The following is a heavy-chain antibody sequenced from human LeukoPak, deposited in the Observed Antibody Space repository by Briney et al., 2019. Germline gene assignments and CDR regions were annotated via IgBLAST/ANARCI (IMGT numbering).Heavy chain of an antibody. D-gene: IGHD2-2*01. J-gene: IGHJ3*01. CDR1: AFTFSNYG. V-gene: IGHV3-7*01. CDR3: ARDQAYCTSASCRGDAFDV. CDR2: IKEDGSEK. Sequence: PGGSLRLSCAASAFTFSNYGMSWVRQAPGNWLEWVAKIKEDGSEKYYVDTVKSSYTISTDHAKISMSLQMNSLRAEDTAVYYCARDQAYCTSASCRGDAFDVWGQGSMISVSS.